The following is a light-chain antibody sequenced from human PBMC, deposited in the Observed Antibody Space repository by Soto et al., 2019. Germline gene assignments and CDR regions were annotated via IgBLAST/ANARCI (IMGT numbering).Light chain of an antibody. J-gene: IGLJ1*01. Sequence: QSVLTQPPSVSEAPGQRVTISCTGSSSNIGAGYEAHWYQQVPGTAPKLLIYENNNRPSGVPDRFSGSKSGTAASLAITGLQAEDAAEYYCQSYDSSLSGYVFGTGTKLTGL. CDR3: QSYDSSLSGYV. CDR2: ENN. V-gene: IGLV1-40*01. CDR1: SSNIGAGYE.